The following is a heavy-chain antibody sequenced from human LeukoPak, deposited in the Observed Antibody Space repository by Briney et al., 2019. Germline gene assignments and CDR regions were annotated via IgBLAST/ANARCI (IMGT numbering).Heavy chain of an antibody. CDR2: IYTSGST. D-gene: IGHD2-15*01. Sequence: SETLSLTCTVSGGSISSCSYYWSWIRQPAGKGLEWIGRIYTSGSTNYNPSPKSRVTISVDTSKNQFSLKLSSVTAADTAVYYCARDSVVVVAATWRDAFDIWGQGTMVTVSS. V-gene: IGHV4-61*02. CDR3: ARDSVVVVAATWRDAFDI. J-gene: IGHJ3*02. CDR1: GGSISSCSYY.